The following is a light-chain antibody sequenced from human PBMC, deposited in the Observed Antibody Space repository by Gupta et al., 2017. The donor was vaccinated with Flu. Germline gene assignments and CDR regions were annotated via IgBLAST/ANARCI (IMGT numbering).Light chain of an antibody. V-gene: IGKV3-20*01. J-gene: IGKJ3*01. CDR1: QSVSSSY. CDR2: GAS. CDR3: QQYGNSPRFT. Sequence: TLSLSAGEGATLSCRASQSVSSSYIAWYQQKPGQAPRLLIYGASSRATGIPDRFSGSGSGTDFTLTISRLEPEDFAVYYCQQYGNSPRFTFGPGTKVDIK.